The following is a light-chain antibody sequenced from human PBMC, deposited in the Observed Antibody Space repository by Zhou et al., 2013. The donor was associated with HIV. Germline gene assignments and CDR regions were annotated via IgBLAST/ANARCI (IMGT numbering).Light chain of an antibody. Sequence: QSVLTQPPSVSAAPGQEVTISCSGSSSNIGSNFVSWFQQLPGTAPKLLIYENNKRPSGIPDRFSGSKSGTSASLGITGLQTGDEADYYCGTWDHSLNSGIFGGGTKLTVL. CDR3: GTWDHSLNSGI. CDR1: SSNIGSNF. V-gene: IGLV1-51*02. J-gene: IGLJ2*01. CDR2: ENN.